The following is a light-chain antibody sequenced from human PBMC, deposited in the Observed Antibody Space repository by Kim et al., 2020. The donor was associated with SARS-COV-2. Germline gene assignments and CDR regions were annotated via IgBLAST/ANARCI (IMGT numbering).Light chain of an antibody. J-gene: IGLJ3*02. V-gene: IGLV1-44*01. CDR3: ATWDDSLNGWV. Sequence: QSVLTQPPSASGTPGQGVTISCSGSSSNIGTNTVNWYHHLPGTAPKLLIYTNNQRPSGVPDRFSGSKSGTSASLAISGLQSEDEADYYCATWDDSLNGWVFGGGTQLTVL. CDR1: SSNIGTNT. CDR2: TNN.